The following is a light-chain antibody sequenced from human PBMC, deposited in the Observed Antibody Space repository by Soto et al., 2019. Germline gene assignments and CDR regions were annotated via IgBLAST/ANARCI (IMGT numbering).Light chain of an antibody. J-gene: IGKJ1*01. Sequence: DIQMTQSPSSLSASVGDRVTITCWASQSISNYLNWYQQRPGKAPKLLIYLASSLSSGVPSRFSGSGSGTDFTLTISSLQPEDFATYSCQQSFSTLWTFGQGTKVDIK. CDR3: QQSFSTLWT. CDR2: LAS. CDR1: QSISNY. V-gene: IGKV1-39*01.